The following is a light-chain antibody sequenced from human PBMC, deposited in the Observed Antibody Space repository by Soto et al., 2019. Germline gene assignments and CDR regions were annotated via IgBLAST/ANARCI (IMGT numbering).Light chain of an antibody. V-gene: IGKV3-15*01. J-gene: IGKJ4*01. CDR3: QQYNQWPPLT. CDR1: QSISSN. Sequence: EIVMTQSPATLSVSPGERATFSCRASQSISSNLAWYQQKPGQAPRLLIYGASTRATGIPARFTGSGSGSEFTLTISNLLYEDFAVYHCQQYNQWPPLTFGGGTKVEIK. CDR2: GAS.